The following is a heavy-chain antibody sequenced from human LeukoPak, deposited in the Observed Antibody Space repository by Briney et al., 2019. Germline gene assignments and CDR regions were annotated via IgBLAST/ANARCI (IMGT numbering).Heavy chain of an antibody. Sequence: GASVKVSCKASGGTFSSYAIRWVRQAPGQGLEWMGRIIPIFGTANYAQKFQGRVTITTDESTSTAYMELSSLRSEDTAVYYCARDGDAGTDDYWGQGTLVTVSS. J-gene: IGHJ4*02. V-gene: IGHV1-69*05. CDR2: IIPIFGTA. CDR3: ARDGDAGTDDY. CDR1: GGTFSSYA. D-gene: IGHD7-27*01.